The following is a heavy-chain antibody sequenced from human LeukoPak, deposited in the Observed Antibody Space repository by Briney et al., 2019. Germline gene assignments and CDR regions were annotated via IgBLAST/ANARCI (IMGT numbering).Heavy chain of an antibody. CDR1: GGSISSYY. CDR2: IYYSGST. CDR3: ARVGYSSSGNYYNDRGAFDY. Sequence: SETLSLTCSVSGGSISSYYWSWIRQPPGKGLEWIGYIYYSGSTNYNPSLKSRVTISVDTSKNQFSLKPSSVTAADTAVYYCARVGYSSSGNYYNDRGAFDYWGQGTLVTVSS. D-gene: IGHD3-10*01. J-gene: IGHJ4*02. V-gene: IGHV4-59*01.